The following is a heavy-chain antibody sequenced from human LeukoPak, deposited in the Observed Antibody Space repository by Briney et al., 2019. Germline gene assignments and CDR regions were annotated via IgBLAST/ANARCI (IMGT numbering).Heavy chain of an antibody. V-gene: IGHV4-59*01. Sequence: PSETLSLTCTVSGGSISSYYWSWIRQPPGKGLEWIGYIYYSGSTNYNPSLKSRVTISVDTSKNQFSLKLSSVTAADTAVYYCARGGRFGELPHHYWGQGTLVTVSS. CDR3: ARGGRFGELPHHY. CDR1: GGSISSYY. D-gene: IGHD3-10*01. J-gene: IGHJ4*02. CDR2: IYYSGST.